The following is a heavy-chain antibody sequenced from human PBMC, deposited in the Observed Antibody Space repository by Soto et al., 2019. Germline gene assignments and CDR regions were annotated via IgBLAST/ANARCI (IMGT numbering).Heavy chain of an antibody. D-gene: IGHD3-16*01. CDR1: GFTFSSYW. J-gene: IGHJ4*02. V-gene: IGHV3-7*03. CDR3: AKKGGILPKSVLDY. Sequence: PGGSLRLSCAASGFTFSSYWMSWVRQAPGKGLEWVADIRGGGGATYYVDSVKGRFTISRDNAKNALYLQMNSLRAEDTALYYCAKKGGILPKSVLDYCGQGTLVTVSS. CDR2: IRGGGGAT.